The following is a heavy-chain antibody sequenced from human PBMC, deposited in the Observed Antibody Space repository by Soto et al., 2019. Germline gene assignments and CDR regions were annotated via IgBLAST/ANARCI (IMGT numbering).Heavy chain of an antibody. V-gene: IGHV3-11*01. CDR3: ARVGYCSSTSCARAYYYYYMDV. Sequence: QVQLVESGGGLVKPGGSLRLSCAASGFTFSDYYMSWIRQAPGKGQEWVSYISSSGSTIYYADSVKGRFTISRDNAKNSLYLQMNSLRAEDSAVYYCARVGYCSSTSCARAYYYYYMDVWGKGTTVTFSS. J-gene: IGHJ6*03. CDR1: GFTFSDYY. D-gene: IGHD2-2*01. CDR2: ISSSGSTI.